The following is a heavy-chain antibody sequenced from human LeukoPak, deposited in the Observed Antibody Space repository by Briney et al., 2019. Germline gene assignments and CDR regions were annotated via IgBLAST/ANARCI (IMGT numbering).Heavy chain of an antibody. CDR1: GGSFSGYY. D-gene: IGHD3-3*01. CDR3: ARAGFWSGYNWFDP. CDR2: INHSGST. J-gene: IGHJ5*02. V-gene: IGHV4-34*01. Sequence: PSETLSLTCAVYGGSFSGYYWSWIRQPPGKGLEWIGEINHSGSTNYNPSLKSRVTISVDTSKNQFSLKLSSVTAADTAVYYCARAGFWSGYNWFDPWGQGTLVTVS.